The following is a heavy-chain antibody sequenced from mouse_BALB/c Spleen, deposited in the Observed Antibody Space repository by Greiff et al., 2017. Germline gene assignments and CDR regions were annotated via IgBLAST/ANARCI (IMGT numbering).Heavy chain of an antibody. CDR1: GYSITSGYY. V-gene: IGHV3-6*02. Sequence: DVQLQESGPGLVKPSQSLSLTCSVTGYSITSGYYWNWIRQFPGNKLEWMGYISYDGSNNYNPSLKNRISITRDTSKNQFFLKLNSVTTEDTATYYCARDGDGNDGFAYWGQGTLVTVSA. CDR2: ISYDGSN. D-gene: IGHD2-2*01. J-gene: IGHJ3*01. CDR3: ARDGDGNDGFAY.